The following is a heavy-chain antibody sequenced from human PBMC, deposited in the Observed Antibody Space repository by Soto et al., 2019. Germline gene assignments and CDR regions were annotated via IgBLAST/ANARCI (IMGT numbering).Heavy chain of an antibody. CDR1: GFAFSGSA. CDR2: IRSKGHNYAT. CDR3: TRDLFSYDYSGILWFDP. J-gene: IGHJ5*02. V-gene: IGHV3-73*02. Sequence: EVQLVESGGGLVQPGGSQKLSCAASGFAFSGSAMYWVRQASGKGPEWVGRIRSKGHNYATEYAASVKGRFTISRDDSKNTAYLQMNSLQTEDTAVYYCTRDLFSYDYSGILWFDPWGQGTLVTVSS. D-gene: IGHD3-16*01.